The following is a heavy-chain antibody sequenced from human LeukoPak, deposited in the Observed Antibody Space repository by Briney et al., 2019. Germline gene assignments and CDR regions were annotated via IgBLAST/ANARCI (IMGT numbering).Heavy chain of an antibody. CDR1: GYSISSGYY. Sequence: SETLSLTCTVSGYSISSGYYWGWIRQAPGKGLEWIGSIYYSGSTYYNPSLKSRVTISVDTSKNQFSLKLSSVTAADTAVYYCARVFSVAGTFDYWGQGTLVTVSS. J-gene: IGHJ4*02. V-gene: IGHV4-38-2*02. CDR3: ARVFSVAGTFDY. D-gene: IGHD6-19*01. CDR2: IYYSGST.